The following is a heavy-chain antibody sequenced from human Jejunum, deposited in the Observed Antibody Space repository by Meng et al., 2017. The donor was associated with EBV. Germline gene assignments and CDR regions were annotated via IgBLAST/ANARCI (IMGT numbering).Heavy chain of an antibody. CDR3: VREIRGYYSAY. CDR1: GSTFSSYA. J-gene: IGHJ4*02. V-gene: IGHV3-30-3*01. D-gene: IGHD3-3*01. Sequence: GGSGGGWVQPGMSLRFSCAAFGSTFSSYAMQWVRQAPGKGLEWVALISYDGSNKYYADSVKGRFTISRDSSKNTLFLQMNSLRAEDTAVYYCVREIRGYYSAYWGQGALVTVSS. CDR2: ISYDGSNK.